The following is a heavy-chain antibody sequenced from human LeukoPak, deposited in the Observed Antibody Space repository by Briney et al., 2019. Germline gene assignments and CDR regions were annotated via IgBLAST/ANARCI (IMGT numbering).Heavy chain of an antibody. D-gene: IGHD6-13*01. CDR3: ARVPGSSLV. J-gene: IGHJ6*03. V-gene: IGHV3-7*04. CDR1: GFTFSSYG. Sequence: GGSLSLSCAASGFTFSSYGMSWFRPAPGKGLEWVANIKQDGSEKYYVDSVKGRITISRDNAKNSLYLQMNSLRAEDTAVYYCARVPGSSLVWGKGTTVTVS. CDR2: IKQDGSEK.